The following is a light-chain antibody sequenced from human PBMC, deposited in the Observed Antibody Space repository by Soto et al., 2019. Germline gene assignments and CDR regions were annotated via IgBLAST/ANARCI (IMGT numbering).Light chain of an antibody. CDR2: SAY. CDR3: QEYGTSRA. J-gene: IGKJ1*01. Sequence: EIVLTQSPGTLSLSPGERATLSCRASQSVTSSYLAWYQQKPGQAPRLLIYSAYSRATGIPDRFSGSGSGTDFTLTISRLEPEDFAVYYCQEYGTSRAFGQGTRVEIK. CDR1: QSVTSSY. V-gene: IGKV3-20*01.